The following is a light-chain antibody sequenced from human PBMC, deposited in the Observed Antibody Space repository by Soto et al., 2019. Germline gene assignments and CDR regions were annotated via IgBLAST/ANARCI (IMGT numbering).Light chain of an antibody. CDR3: QKDDSYPYT. V-gene: IGKV1-5*03. J-gene: IGKJ2*01. Sequence: DIQMTQSPSTLSASVGDRVTITCRASQNIKSWLAWYQQKPGKAPKLLIYKASILQSGVPSRFSGSGSGTEFTLTISSLQPDDVATYHCQKDDSYPYTFGQGTKLEIK. CDR1: QNIKSW. CDR2: KAS.